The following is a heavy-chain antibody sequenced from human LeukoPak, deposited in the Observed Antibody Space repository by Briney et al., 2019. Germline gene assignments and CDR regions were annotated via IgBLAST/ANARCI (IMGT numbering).Heavy chain of an antibody. Sequence: PGRSLRLSCAASGFTFSSYAMHWVRQAPGKGLEWVAVIWYGGSNKYYADSVKGRFTISRDTSKNTLYLEMNSLRAEDTAVYYCAKESPSGSYLDYWGQGTLVTVSS. CDR1: GFTFSSYA. CDR2: IWYGGSNK. CDR3: AKESPSGSYLDY. D-gene: IGHD3-10*01. J-gene: IGHJ4*02. V-gene: IGHV3-30*04.